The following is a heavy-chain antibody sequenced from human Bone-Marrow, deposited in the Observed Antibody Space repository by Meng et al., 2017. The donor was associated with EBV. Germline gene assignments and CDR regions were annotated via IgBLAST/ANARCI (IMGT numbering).Heavy chain of an antibody. CDR2: IYYSGST. D-gene: IGHD1-26*01. Sequence: QVQLQESGPGLVKPSQTLSLTCAVSGGSISSGGYYWSWIRQPPGKGLEWIGYIYYSGSTYYNPSLKSRVTISVDTSKNQFSLKLSSVTAADTAVYYFARHPGGMNWFDPWGQGTLVTVSS. CDR1: GGSISSGGYY. J-gene: IGHJ5*02. V-gene: IGHV4-30-4*01. CDR3: ARHPGGMNWFDP.